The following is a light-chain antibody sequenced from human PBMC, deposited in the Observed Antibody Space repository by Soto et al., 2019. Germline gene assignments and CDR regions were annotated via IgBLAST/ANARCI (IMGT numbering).Light chain of an antibody. V-gene: IGKV3-11*01. CDR1: QSVNSY. J-gene: IGKJ4*01. Sequence: EIVLTQSPATLSLSPGERATLSCRASQSVNSYLAWYQQKPGQAPRLLIYDASNRATGIPARFSGSGSGTDFTLTISSLEPEDFAVYYCQQRSNWPLLTFGGGSKLEI. CDR3: QQRSNWPLLT. CDR2: DAS.